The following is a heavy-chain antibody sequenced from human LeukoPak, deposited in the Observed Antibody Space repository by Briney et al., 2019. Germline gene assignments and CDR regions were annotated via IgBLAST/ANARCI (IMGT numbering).Heavy chain of an antibody. Sequence: GGSLRLSCAASGFTFSSYSMNWVRQAPGKGLEWVSSISSSSSYIYYADSVKGRFTISRDNAKNSLYLQMNSLRAEDTAVYYCARDFIYCSGGSCYLTWGQGTLVTVSS. V-gene: IGHV3-21*01. CDR2: ISSSSSYI. J-gene: IGHJ5*02. CDR3: ARDFIYCSGGSCYLT. D-gene: IGHD2-15*01. CDR1: GFTFSSYS.